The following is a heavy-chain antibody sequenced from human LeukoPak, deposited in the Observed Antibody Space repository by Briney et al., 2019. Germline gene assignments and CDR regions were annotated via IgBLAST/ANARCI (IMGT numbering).Heavy chain of an antibody. CDR1: GGSISSYY. V-gene: IGHV4-59*01. Sequence: SETLSLTCTVSGGSISSYYWSWIRQPPGKGPEWIGYIYYSGSANYNPSLKSRVTISVDTSKNQFSLKLSSVTAADTAAYYCARARKDYGDYAFDYWGQGTLVTVSS. J-gene: IGHJ4*02. CDR2: IYYSGSA. D-gene: IGHD4-17*01. CDR3: ARARKDYGDYAFDY.